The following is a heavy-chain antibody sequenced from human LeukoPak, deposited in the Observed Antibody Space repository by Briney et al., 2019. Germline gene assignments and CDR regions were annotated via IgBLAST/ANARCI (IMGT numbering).Heavy chain of an antibody. CDR2: ITPSSGGT. CDR3: AKVASTTRRHDAFDI. V-gene: IGHV1-2*02. Sequence: ASVKVSCKASGYTLTDYYIHWVRQAPGQGLEWMGWITPSSGGTIYAQKFQGRVTMTRDMSISTAYMELSRLRSDDTAVYYCAKVASTTRRHDAFDIWGQGTLITVSS. J-gene: IGHJ3*02. D-gene: IGHD1-1*01. CDR1: GYTLTDYY.